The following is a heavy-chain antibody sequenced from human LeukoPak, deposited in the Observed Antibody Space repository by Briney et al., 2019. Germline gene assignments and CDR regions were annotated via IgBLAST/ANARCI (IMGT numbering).Heavy chain of an antibody. CDR1: GFTFSSYA. D-gene: IGHD3-16*01. CDR2: ISGSGGST. Sequence: PGGSLRLSCAASGFTFSSYAMSWVRQAPGKGLEWVSAISGSGGSTYYAAPVKGRFTISRDNSKNTLYLQMNSVDAEESALYSWAKNLRGGGDFDYWGQGTLVTVSS. J-gene: IGHJ4*02. CDR3: AKNLRGGGDFDY. V-gene: IGHV3-23*01.